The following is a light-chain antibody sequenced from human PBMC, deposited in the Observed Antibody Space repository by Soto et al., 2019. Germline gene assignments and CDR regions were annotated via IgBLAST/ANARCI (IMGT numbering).Light chain of an antibody. Sequence: QAVVTQEPSLTVSPGGTVTLTCASSTLDVTSGHYPYWFQQKPGQAPRTLIYDTSNKHSWTPARFSGSLVGGKPALTLSGAQPEDEAEYFCLLSYGGARRVFGGGTKLTVL. V-gene: IGLV7-46*01. CDR1: TLDVTSGHY. J-gene: IGLJ2*01. CDR3: LLSYGGARRV. CDR2: DTS.